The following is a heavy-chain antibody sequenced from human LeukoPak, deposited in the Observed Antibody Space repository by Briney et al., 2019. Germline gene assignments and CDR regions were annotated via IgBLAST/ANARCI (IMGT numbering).Heavy chain of an antibody. J-gene: IGHJ4*02. CDR2: ISGSDGST. D-gene: IGHD3-10*01. V-gene: IGHV3-23*01. CDR3: AKRWQGLWFGELLFGGYFDY. Sequence: QPGGTLRLSCAASGFTFSSYAMSWVRQAPGKGLEWVSGISGSDGSTYYADSVKGRFTISRENSKNTLYLQMNSLRAEDTAVYYCAKRWQGLWFGELLFGGYFDYWGQGTLVTVPS. CDR1: GFTFSSYA.